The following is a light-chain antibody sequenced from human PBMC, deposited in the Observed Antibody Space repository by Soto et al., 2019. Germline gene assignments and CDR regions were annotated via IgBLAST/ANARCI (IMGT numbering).Light chain of an antibody. CDR1: QPGSSSY. Sequence: IVLTQAPATLSFSPGEKDTLSCRAIQPGSSSYLTGYHQKPGQAHCLLIYSASSRATGIPDRFGGSGSGRDVTLAVSRLEPGDFAVYYCPQLGSSRRTFGQGTKVDI. CDR2: SAS. CDR3: PQLGSSRRT. J-gene: IGKJ1*01. V-gene: IGKV3-20*01.